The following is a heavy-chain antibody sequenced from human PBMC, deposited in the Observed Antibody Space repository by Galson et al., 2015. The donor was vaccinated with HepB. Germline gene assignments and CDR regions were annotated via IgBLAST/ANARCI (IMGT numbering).Heavy chain of an antibody. Sequence: SVKVSCKASGGTFSSYTLSWVRQAPGQGLEWMGRIIPILGIANYAQKFQGRVTITADKSTSTAYMELSSLRSEDTAVYYCARGEVDTAMVGLGGFDYWGQGTLVTVSS. CDR3: ARGEVDTAMVGLGGFDY. J-gene: IGHJ4*02. CDR2: IIPILGIA. V-gene: IGHV1-69*02. D-gene: IGHD5-18*01. CDR1: GGTFSSYT.